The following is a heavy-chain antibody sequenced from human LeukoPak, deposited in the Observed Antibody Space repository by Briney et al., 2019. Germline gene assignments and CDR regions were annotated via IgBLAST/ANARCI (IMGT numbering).Heavy chain of an antibody. CDR3: ARQNSGTYYSRYFDL. J-gene: IGHJ2*01. D-gene: IGHD1-26*01. CDR1: GGSIRSSDYY. CDR2: IYYSGNT. V-gene: IGHV4-39*01. Sequence: RTSETLSLTCTVSGGSIRSSDYYWGWIRLPPGKGLEWIGSIYYSGNTYYNSSLKSRVTISVDTSKSQFSLKLNSVTAADTAVYYCARQNSGTYYSRYFDLWGRGTLVTVSS.